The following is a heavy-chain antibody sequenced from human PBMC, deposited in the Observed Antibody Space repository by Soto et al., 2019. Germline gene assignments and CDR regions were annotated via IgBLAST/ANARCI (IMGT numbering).Heavy chain of an antibody. J-gene: IGHJ3*01. CDR3: VRGDKGGFDL. Sequence: EVQLVESEGGLVQRGGSLRLSCAASGFTFNYYWMHWVRQAPGQGLVWVSHIHSDGSTTTYADSVMGRFTISRDNAKNTLYLQMNSLRAEDTAVYYCVRGDKGGFDLWGQGTTVTVSS. V-gene: IGHV3-74*01. CDR2: IHSDGSTT. D-gene: IGHD2-21*02. CDR1: GFTFNYYW.